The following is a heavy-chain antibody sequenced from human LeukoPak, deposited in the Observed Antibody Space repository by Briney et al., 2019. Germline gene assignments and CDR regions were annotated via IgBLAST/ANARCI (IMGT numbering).Heavy chain of an antibody. CDR1: GYTFTGYY. CDR3: ARGPGVDTAMVGEGYYYYGMDV. Sequence: ASVKVSCKASGYTFTGYYMHWVRQAPGQGLEWMGWINPNSGGTNYAQKFQGWVTMTRDTSISTAYMELSRLRSDDTAVYYCARGPGVDTAMVGEGYYYYGMDVWGQGTTVTVSS. D-gene: IGHD5-18*01. J-gene: IGHJ6*02. CDR2: INPNSGGT. V-gene: IGHV1-2*04.